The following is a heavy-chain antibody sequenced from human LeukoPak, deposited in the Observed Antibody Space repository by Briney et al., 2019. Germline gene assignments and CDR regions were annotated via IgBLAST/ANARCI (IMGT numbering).Heavy chain of an antibody. CDR1: GYTFTGYY. V-gene: IGHV1-2*02. D-gene: IGHD3-10*01. CDR2: INPSGGT. CDR3: ARGGLLLWFGELFSQDAFDI. J-gene: IGHJ3*02. Sequence: ASVKVSCKASGYTFTGYYLHWVRQAPGQGLEWMGWINPSGGTNYAQKFQGRVTMTRDTSISTAYMELSRLRSDDTAVYYCARGGLLLWFGELFSQDAFDIWGQGTMVTVSS.